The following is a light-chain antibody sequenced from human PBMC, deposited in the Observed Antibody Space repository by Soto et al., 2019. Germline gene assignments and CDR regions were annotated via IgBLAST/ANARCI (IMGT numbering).Light chain of an antibody. CDR3: LSYTATSTPYV. J-gene: IGLJ1*01. CDR1: ISDVGLYNH. CDR2: GVT. V-gene: IGLV2-14*01. Sequence: QSALAQPDSVSGSPGQSITISCTGTISDVGLYNHVSWYQQHPGRAPKLMIYGVTDRPSGVSDRFSGSKSGNTASLTISGLQAEDEADYYCLSYTATSTPYVFGTGTKVTVL.